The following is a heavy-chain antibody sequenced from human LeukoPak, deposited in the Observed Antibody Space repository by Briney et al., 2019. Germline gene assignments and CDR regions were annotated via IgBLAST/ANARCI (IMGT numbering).Heavy chain of an antibody. J-gene: IGHJ6*02. CDR3: ARRVGYYDFWSGYYTYYGMDV. CDR2: IYYSGGT. Sequence: SETLSLTCTVSGGSISSSSYYWGWIRQPPGKGLEWIGSIYYSGGTYYNPSLKSRVTISVDTSKNQFSLKLSSVTAADTAVYYCARRVGYYDFWSGYYTYYGMDVWGQGTTVTVSS. V-gene: IGHV4-39*01. CDR1: GGSISSSSYY. D-gene: IGHD3-3*01.